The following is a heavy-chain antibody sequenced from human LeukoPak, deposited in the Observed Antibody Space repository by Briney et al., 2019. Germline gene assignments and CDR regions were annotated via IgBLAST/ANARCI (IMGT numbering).Heavy chain of an antibody. CDR3: AREDRHGTSGVVGFDP. D-gene: IGHD3-3*01. J-gene: IGHJ5*02. CDR2: IYTSGST. CDR1: GFTFSDYY. Sequence: GSLRLSCAASGFTFSDYYMSWIRQPAGKGLEWIGRIYTSGSTNYNPSLKSRVTISTDTSKNQFSLKLSSVTAADTAVYFCAREDRHGTSGVVGFDPWGQGTLVTVSS. V-gene: IGHV4-4*07.